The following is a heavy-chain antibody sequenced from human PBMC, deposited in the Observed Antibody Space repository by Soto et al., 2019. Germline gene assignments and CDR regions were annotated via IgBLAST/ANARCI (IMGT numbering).Heavy chain of an antibody. Sequence: GGSLRLSCAASGFTFSSYAMHWVRQAPGKGLEWVAVISYDGSNKYYADSVKGRFTISRDNSKNTLYLQMNSLRAEDTAVYYCARDQHLFDYWGQGTLVTVSS. CDR3: ARDQHLFDY. V-gene: IGHV3-30-3*01. J-gene: IGHJ4*02. CDR2: ISYDGSNK. CDR1: GFTFSSYA.